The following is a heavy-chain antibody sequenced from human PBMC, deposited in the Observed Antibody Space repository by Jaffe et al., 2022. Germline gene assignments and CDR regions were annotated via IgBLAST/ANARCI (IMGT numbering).Heavy chain of an antibody. V-gene: IGHV3-30*02. CDR2: IRYDGSNK. Sequence: QVQLVESGGGVVQPGGSLRLSCAASGFTFSSYGMHWVRQAPGKGLEWVAFIRYDGSNKYYADSVKGRFTISRDNSKNTLYLQMNSLRAEDTAVYYCAKGGATAMVTSYYYYYMDVWGKGTTVTVSS. CDR3: AKGGATAMVTSYYYYYMDV. CDR1: GFTFSSYG. J-gene: IGHJ6*03. D-gene: IGHD5-18*01.